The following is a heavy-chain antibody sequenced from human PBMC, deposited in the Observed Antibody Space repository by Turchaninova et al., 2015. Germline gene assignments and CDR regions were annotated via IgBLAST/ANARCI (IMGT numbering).Heavy chain of an antibody. J-gene: IGHJ4*02. Sequence: QVQLQESGPGLVKPSETQSPPCTVSGDSIRSYSWTWIRQPPGQGLEWIGYLYYSGSTNYNPSLKSRVSISVDRSKNQFSLKLSSVTAADTAVYYCARVAAEAAHFDHWGQGTLVTVSS. V-gene: IGHV4-59*01. CDR3: ARVAAEAAHFDH. D-gene: IGHD6-19*01. CDR1: GDSIRSYS. CDR2: LYYSGST.